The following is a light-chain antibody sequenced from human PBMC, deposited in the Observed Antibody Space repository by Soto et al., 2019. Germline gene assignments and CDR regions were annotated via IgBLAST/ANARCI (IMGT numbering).Light chain of an antibody. V-gene: IGKV1-5*03. J-gene: IGKJ1*01. Sequence: IQMTQSPSTLSGSVGDRVTITFRASQTISSWLAWYQQKPGKAPKLLIYKASTLKSGVPSRFSGSGSGTEFTLTISSLQPDDFETYYCQHYNSYSEAFGQGTTVDLK. CDR3: QHYNSYSEA. CDR1: QTISSW. CDR2: KAS.